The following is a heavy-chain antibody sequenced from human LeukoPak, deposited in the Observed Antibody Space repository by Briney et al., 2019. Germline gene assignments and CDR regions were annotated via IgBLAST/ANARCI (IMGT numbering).Heavy chain of an antibody. CDR2: INPNSGGT. Sequence: ASVKVSCKASGYTLTGYYMHWVRQAPGQGLESMGWINPNSGGTNYAQKFQGRVTMTRDTSISTAYMELSRLRSDDTAVYYCAGALGSYGPYYYYYMDVWGKGTRVTVSS. D-gene: IGHD3-16*01. V-gene: IGHV1-2*02. J-gene: IGHJ6*03. CDR3: AGALGSYGPYYYYYMDV. CDR1: GYTLTGYY.